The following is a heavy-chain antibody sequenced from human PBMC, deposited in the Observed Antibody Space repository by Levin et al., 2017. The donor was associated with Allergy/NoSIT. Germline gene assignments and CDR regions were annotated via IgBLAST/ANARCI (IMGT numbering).Heavy chain of an antibody. J-gene: IGHJ3*02. V-gene: IGHV4-38-2*02. CDR2: MYHTGST. CDR3: AREKVGSFDI. Sequence: SETLSLTCAVSGYSITSDYSWGWIRQSPGKGLEWIGSMYHTGSTSYNPSLKSRVTESRDTSKNQSSLNLSSVTAADTAVYYCAREKVGSFDIWGQGIMVIVST. D-gene: IGHD2-15*01. CDR1: GYSITSDYS.